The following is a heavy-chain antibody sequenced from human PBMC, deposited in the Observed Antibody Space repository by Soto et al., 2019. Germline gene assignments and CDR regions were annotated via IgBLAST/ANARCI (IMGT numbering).Heavy chain of an antibody. J-gene: IGHJ2*01. CDR2: TSYDGSTK. V-gene: IGHV3-30-3*01. CDR1: GFTFSKYT. CDR3: AKDGGFDYGFWYFDL. D-gene: IGHD4-17*01. Sequence: QVQLVESGGGVVQPGRSLRLSCAASGFTFSKYTMHWVRQAPGKGLEWVAVTSYDGSTKYYADSVKGRFTISRDNYKNTLFLQMNSLRDEDTAVYYRAKDGGFDYGFWYFDLWGRGTLVTVSS.